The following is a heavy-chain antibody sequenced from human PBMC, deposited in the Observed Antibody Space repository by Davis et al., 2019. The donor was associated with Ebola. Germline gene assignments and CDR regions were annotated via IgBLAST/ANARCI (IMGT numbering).Heavy chain of an antibody. V-gene: IGHV1-69*04. CDR1: GGTFSSYA. J-gene: IGHJ6*02. CDR3: ARVSGLRFGYDHYGMDV. CDR2: IIPILGIA. Sequence: SVKVSCKASGGTFSSYAISWVRQAPGQGLEWMGRIIPILGIANYAQKFQGRVTITADKSTSTAYMELSSLRSEDTAVYYCARVSGLRFGYDHYGMDVWGQGTTVTVSS. D-gene: IGHD5-12*01.